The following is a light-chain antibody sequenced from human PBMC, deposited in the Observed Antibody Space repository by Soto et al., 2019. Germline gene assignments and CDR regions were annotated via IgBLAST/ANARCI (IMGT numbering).Light chain of an antibody. Sequence: AIKLTQSPSSLSASVGDRVTITCRASQGINSYLAWYQQKPGKAPKLMIYDASSLESGVPSRFSGSGSGTEFTLTISSLQPDDVATYYCQQYNSYPITLGQGTRLEI. V-gene: IGKV1-13*02. CDR3: QQYNSYPIT. CDR2: DAS. CDR1: QGINSY. J-gene: IGKJ5*01.